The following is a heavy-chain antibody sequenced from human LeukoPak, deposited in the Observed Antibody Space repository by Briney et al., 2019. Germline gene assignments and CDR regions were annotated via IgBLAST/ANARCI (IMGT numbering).Heavy chain of an antibody. CDR1: GDSVSSNSAA. Sequence: SQTLSLTCALSGDSVSSNSAAWNWIRQSPSRGLEWLGRTYYRSKWYNDYAVSVKSRITINPDTSKNQFSLQLNSVTPEDTAVYYCARGSDYDDSSGYYYLDWFDPWGQGTLVTVSS. V-gene: IGHV6-1*01. D-gene: IGHD3-22*01. CDR3: ARGSDYDDSSGYYYLDWFDP. J-gene: IGHJ5*02. CDR2: TYYRSKWYN.